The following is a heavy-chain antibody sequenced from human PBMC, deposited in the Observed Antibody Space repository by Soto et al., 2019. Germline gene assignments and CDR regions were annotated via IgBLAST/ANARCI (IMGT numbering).Heavy chain of an antibody. Sequence: GASVKVSGKASGYTFTGYYMHCVRQAPGQVLEWMGWINPNSGGTNYAQKFQGRVTMTRDTSISTAYMELSRLRSDDTAVYYCARDPLYYDILTGYLHYYYGMDVWGQGTTVTVSS. D-gene: IGHD3-9*01. V-gene: IGHV1-2*02. CDR3: ARDPLYYDILTGYLHYYYGMDV. CDR2: INPNSGGT. J-gene: IGHJ6*02. CDR1: GYTFTGYY.